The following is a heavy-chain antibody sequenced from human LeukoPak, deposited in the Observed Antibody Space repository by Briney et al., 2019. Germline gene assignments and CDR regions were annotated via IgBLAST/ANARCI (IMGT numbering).Heavy chain of an antibody. D-gene: IGHD5-24*01. CDR3: ARDGVATNDY. J-gene: IGHJ4*02. V-gene: IGHV3-64*01. CDR1: GFTFSTFA. CDR2: INTDGGTT. Sequence: GGSLRLSCATSGFTFSTFAMQWVRQAPEKGLEYVSGINTDGGTTYYANSVKGRFTISRDNPKNTLYLQMGSLRVEDTAVYYCARDGVATNDYWGQGTLVTVSS.